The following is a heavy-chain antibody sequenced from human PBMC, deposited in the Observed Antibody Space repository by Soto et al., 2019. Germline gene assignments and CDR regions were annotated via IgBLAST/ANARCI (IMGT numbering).Heavy chain of an antibody. V-gene: IGHV4-30-4*01. Sequence: QVQLQESGSGLVKPSQSLSLTCTVSGVSLNTADTWWSWIRQSPGKGLEFIGYYHSGGSTYYDASFRLRVIRSAETSNSQFSLKLSSVTVADTALYFCVRSRQMESGNDYGLDVWGQGTTVTVSS. CDR1: GVSLNTADTW. CDR2: YHSGGST. CDR3: VRSRQMESGNDYGLDV. J-gene: IGHJ6*02. D-gene: IGHD1-1*01.